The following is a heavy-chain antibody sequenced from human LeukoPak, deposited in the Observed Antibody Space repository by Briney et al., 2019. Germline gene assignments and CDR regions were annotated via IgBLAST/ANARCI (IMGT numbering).Heavy chain of an antibody. Sequence: HAGGSLRFSSAASGFTFTTYPMSWVRQAPGKGLEWVSGISGSGGSTYYADSVKGRVTISRDNTKTTLYVQMNRLRAEDTAVYYCAKQLSMAVADDYFDYWGQGTLVTVSS. CDR1: GFTFTTYP. CDR2: ISGSGGST. CDR3: AKQLSMAVADDYFDY. J-gene: IGHJ4*02. V-gene: IGHV3-23*01. D-gene: IGHD6-19*01.